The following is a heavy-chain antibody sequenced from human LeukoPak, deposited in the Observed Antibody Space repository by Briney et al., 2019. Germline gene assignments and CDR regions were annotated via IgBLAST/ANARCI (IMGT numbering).Heavy chain of an antibody. V-gene: IGHV6-1*01. CDR2: TYYRSTWYN. CDR1: GDSVSSNSAA. D-gene: IGHD2-2*01. CDR3: ARRLTQYDCFDP. J-gene: IGHJ5*02. Sequence: SQTLSLTCAISGDSVSSNSAAWNWIRQSPSRGLEWLGRTYYRSTWYNDYAVSVRGRITVNPDTSKNQFSLHLNSVTPEDTAVYYCARRLTQYDCFDPWGQGILVTVSS.